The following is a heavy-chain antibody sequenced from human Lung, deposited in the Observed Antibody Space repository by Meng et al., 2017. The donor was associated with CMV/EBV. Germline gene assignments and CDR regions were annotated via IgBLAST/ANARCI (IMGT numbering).Heavy chain of an antibody. J-gene: IGHJ6*02. V-gene: IGHV1-69*04. D-gene: IGHD3-3*01. CDR2: IIPILGIA. CDR3: ARDSTIFGVVGGGMDV. Sequence: SXXVSXKASGGTFSSYTISWVRQAPGQGLEWMGRIIPILGIANYAQKFQGRVTITADKSTSTAYMELSSLRSEDTAVYYCARDSTIFGVVGGGMDVWGQGTXVTVSS. CDR1: GGTFSSYT.